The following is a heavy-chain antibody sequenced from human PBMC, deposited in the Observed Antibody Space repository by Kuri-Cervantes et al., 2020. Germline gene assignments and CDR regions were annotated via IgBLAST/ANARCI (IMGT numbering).Heavy chain of an antibody. V-gene: IGHV3-30*03. Sequence: GGSLRLSCAASGFTFSSYGMHWVRQAPGKGLEWVAVISYDGSNKYYADSVKGRFTISRDNSKNTLYLQMNSLKTEDTAVYYCTTGPLTMIVVVIPYWGQGTLVTVSS. J-gene: IGHJ4*02. D-gene: IGHD3-22*01. CDR3: TTGPLTMIVVVIPY. CDR1: GFTFSSYG. CDR2: ISYDGSNK.